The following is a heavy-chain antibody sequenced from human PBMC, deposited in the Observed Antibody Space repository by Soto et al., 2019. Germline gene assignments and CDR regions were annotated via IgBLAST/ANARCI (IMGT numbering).Heavy chain of an antibody. J-gene: IGHJ5*02. CDR2: IYYSGST. CDR1: GGSVSSGRFY. D-gene: IGHD6-13*01. Sequence: PSETLSLTCTGSGGSVSSGRFYWSWIRQRPGKGLEWIGYIYYSGSTKYNSSLRSRVTISVDTSKNQFSLKLTSVTAADTAVYYCTRGGSGALIAAAGTGYWLAPWGQGTLVIVSS. V-gene: IGHV4-61*01. CDR3: TRGGSGALIAAAGTGYWLAP.